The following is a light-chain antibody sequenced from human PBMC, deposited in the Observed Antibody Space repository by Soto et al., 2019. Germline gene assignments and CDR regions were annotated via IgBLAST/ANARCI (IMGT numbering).Light chain of an antibody. CDR3: QQYNSYSPWA. CDR2: KAS. V-gene: IGKV1-5*03. J-gene: IGKJ1*01. Sequence: DIQMTQSPSTLSASVGDRVIITCRASQRISRWLAGYQQKPGKAPKLLIYKASTLESGVPSRFSGSGSGTEFPLTISSLQPDDFATYYCQQYNSYSPWAFGQGTKVEIK. CDR1: QRISRW.